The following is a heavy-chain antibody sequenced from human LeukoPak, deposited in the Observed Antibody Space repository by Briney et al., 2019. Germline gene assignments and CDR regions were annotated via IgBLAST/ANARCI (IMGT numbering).Heavy chain of an antibody. Sequence: GGSLRLSCAASGFTFSDYWIHWVRQAPGKGLVWVSLIHSDGGTTNYADSVKGRFTISRDNAKNTVYLQMNSLRVEDTAVYYCARVIYSIAEWGQGTLVTVSS. CDR1: GFTFSDYW. J-gene: IGHJ4*02. D-gene: IGHD1-26*01. CDR3: ARVIYSIAE. CDR2: IHSDGGTT. V-gene: IGHV3-74*01.